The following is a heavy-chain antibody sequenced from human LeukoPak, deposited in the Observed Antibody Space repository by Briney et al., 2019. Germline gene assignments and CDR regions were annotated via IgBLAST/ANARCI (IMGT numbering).Heavy chain of an antibody. J-gene: IGHJ5*02. V-gene: IGHV1-24*01. CDR2: FGPEHGET. CDR1: GYTLTELS. Sequence: GASVKVSCKVSGYTLTELSMHWVRQAPGKGLEWMGGFGPEHGETIYAQKFQGRVTMTEDTSTDTAYMELSSLRSEDTAVYYCATLKGGGYCSSTSCYGWFDPWGRGTLVTVSS. CDR3: ATLKGGGYCSSTSCYGWFDP. D-gene: IGHD2-2*01.